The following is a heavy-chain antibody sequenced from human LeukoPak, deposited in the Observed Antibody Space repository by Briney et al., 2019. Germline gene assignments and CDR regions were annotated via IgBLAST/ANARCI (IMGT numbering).Heavy chain of an antibody. V-gene: IGHV1-2*02. J-gene: IGHJ4*02. D-gene: IGHD6-19*01. CDR2: INLDSGDT. CDR3: ARDAYSSGWFDTYFDF. CDR1: GYTLTGYH. Sequence: ASVKVSCKASGYTLTGYHMQWVRQAPGQGLEWMGWINLDSGDTNYAQKFQGRVTMTRDTSTSTVYMESSSLRSDDTAIYYCARDAYSSGWFDTYFDFWGQGTLVTVSS.